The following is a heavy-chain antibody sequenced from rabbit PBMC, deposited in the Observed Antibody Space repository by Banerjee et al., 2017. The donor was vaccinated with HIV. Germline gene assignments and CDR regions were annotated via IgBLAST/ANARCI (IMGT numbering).Heavy chain of an antibody. V-gene: IGHV1S40*01. CDR3: ARGGYPGYGQYFSL. CDR1: GFTLSSYW. D-gene: IGHD7-1*01. Sequence: QSLEESGGGLVKPGASLTLTCTASGFTLSSYWMYWVRQAPGKGLEWIGCIDGIGSGTTYYATWAKGRFTISKTSSTTVTLQMTSLTAADTATYFCARGGYPGYGQYFSLWGQGTLVTVS. J-gene: IGHJ3*01. CDR2: IDGIGSGTT.